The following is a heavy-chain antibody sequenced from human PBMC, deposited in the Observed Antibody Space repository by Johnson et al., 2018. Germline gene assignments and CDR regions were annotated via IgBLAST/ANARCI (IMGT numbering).Heavy chain of an antibody. D-gene: IGHD4-11*01. Sequence: QVQLVQSGGGVVQPGRSLRLSCAASGFTFNTYAMHWVRQAPGKGLEWVAVISYDGSNKYYADSVKGRFTISRDNSKNTLYLQMNSLRAEDTAVYYCAKGATVTAGVGMDVWGQGTTVTVSS. CDR3: AKGATVTAGVGMDV. CDR1: GFTFNTYA. CDR2: ISYDGSNK. V-gene: IGHV3-30-3*01. J-gene: IGHJ6*02.